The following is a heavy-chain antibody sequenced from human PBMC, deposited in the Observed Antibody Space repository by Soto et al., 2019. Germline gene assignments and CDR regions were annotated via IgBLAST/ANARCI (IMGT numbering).Heavy chain of an antibody. D-gene: IGHD3-10*01. CDR3: ARVQLGYYGSGSYYDYYYYYGMDV. CDR2: INHSGST. CDR1: GGSFSGYY. V-gene: IGHV4-34*01. J-gene: IGHJ6*02. Sequence: PSETLSLTCAVYGGSFSGYYWSWIRQPPGKGLEWIGEINHSGSTNYNPSLKSRVTISVDTSKNQFSLKLSSVTAADTAVYYCARVQLGYYGSGSYYDYYYYYGMDVWGQGTTVTVSS.